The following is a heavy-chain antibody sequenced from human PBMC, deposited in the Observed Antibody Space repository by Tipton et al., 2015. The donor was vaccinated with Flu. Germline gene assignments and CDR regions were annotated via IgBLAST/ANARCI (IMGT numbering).Heavy chain of an antibody. CDR1: GGSISSYY. CDR2: ILTGGST. CDR3: ARLAYSYDIRGYYFDS. Sequence: GLVKPSETLSLTCSVSGGSISSYYWSWIRQPAGKGLEWIGRILTGGSTNYNPSLKSRVTMSVDTSKNQFSLKLSSVTAADTAVYYCARLAYSYDIRGYYFDSWGQGTLVTVSS. D-gene: IGHD5-18*01. J-gene: IGHJ4*02. V-gene: IGHV4-4*07.